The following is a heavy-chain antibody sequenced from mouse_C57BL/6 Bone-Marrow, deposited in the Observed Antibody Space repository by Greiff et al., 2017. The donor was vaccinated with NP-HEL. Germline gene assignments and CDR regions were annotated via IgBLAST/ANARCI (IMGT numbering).Heavy chain of an antibody. CDR2: IDPENGDT. J-gene: IGHJ2*01. V-gene: IGHV14-4*01. D-gene: IGHD2-4*01. CDR3: TTSRSDYDGGYYFDY. CDR1: GFNIKDDY. Sequence: VQLKESGAELVRPGASVKLSCTASGFNIKDDYMHWVKQRPEQGLEWIGWIDPENGDTEYASKFQGKATITADTSSNTAYLQLSSLTSEDTAVYYCTTSRSDYDGGYYFDYWGQGTTLTVSS.